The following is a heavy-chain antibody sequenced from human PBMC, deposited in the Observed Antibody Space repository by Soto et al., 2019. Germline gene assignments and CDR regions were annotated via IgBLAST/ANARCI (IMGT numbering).Heavy chain of an antibody. Sequence: SETLSLTCTVSAGSISSSSYYWGWIRQPPGKGLEWIGSIYYSGSTYYNPSLKSRVTISVDTSKNQFSLKLSSVTAADTAVYYCARGNYDFWSGYYWYYYGMEVWGQGTTVTVSS. J-gene: IGHJ6*02. D-gene: IGHD3-3*01. V-gene: IGHV4-39*01. CDR3: ARGNYDFWSGYYWYYYGMEV. CDR2: IYYSGST. CDR1: AGSISSSSYY.